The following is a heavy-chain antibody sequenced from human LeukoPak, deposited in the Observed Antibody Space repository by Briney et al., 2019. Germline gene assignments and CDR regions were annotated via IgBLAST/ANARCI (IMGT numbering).Heavy chain of an antibody. Sequence: GASVTVSCKVSGYTLTELSMHWVRQAPGKGLEWMGGFDPEDGETIYAQKFQGRVTMTEDTSTDTAYMELSSLRSEDTAVYYCATAPLLDGDYVGAFDIWGQGTMVTVSS. D-gene: IGHD4-17*01. CDR2: FDPEDGET. CDR3: ATAPLLDGDYVGAFDI. CDR1: GYTLTELS. J-gene: IGHJ3*02. V-gene: IGHV1-24*01.